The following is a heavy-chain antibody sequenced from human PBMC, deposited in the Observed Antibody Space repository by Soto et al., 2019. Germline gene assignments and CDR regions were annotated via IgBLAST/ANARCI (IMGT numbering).Heavy chain of an antibody. D-gene: IGHD6-13*01. CDR2: IYPGDSDT. J-gene: IGHJ6*02. Sequence: GESLKISCKGSGYSFTNYWIGWVRQMPGKGLECMGIIYPGDSDTRYSPSFQGQVTISADKSISTAYLQWSSLKASDTAMYYCARTAAAGKYYYGMDVWGQGTTVNVS. CDR1: GYSFTNYW. V-gene: IGHV5-51*01. CDR3: ARTAAAGKYYYGMDV.